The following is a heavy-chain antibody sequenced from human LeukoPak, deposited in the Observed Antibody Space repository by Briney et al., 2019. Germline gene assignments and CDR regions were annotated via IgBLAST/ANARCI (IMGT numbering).Heavy chain of an antibody. CDR3: ARDLDFWSGYSPFDY. D-gene: IGHD3-3*01. Sequence: QPGGSLRLSCAASGFTFSSYWMSWVRQAPGKGLEWVANIKQDGSEKYYVDSVKGRLTISRDNAKNSLYLQMNSLRAEDTAVYYCARDLDFWSGYSPFDYWGQGTLVTVSS. V-gene: IGHV3-7*01. J-gene: IGHJ4*02. CDR2: IKQDGSEK. CDR1: GFTFSSYW.